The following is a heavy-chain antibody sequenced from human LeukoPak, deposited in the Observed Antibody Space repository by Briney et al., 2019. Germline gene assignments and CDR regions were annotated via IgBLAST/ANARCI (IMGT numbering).Heavy chain of an antibody. D-gene: IGHD2-21*01. CDR1: GFTFRSYS. V-gene: IGHV3-48*04. Sequence: PGRSLRLSCVASGFTFRSYSMNWVRQAPGKGLEWVSYITVSGTGRYYADSVQGRFTISRDDARNSLSLQMISLRAEDTAVYYCVRDHLWAFDIWGQGTVVTVSS. J-gene: IGHJ3*02. CDR2: ITVSGTGR. CDR3: VRDHLWAFDI.